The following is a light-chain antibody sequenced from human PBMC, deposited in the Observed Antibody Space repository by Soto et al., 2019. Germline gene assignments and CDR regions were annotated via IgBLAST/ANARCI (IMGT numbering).Light chain of an antibody. V-gene: IGLV2-8*01. CDR1: SSDVGGYNDY. J-gene: IGLJ1*01. CDR3: SSYAGSDNFV. CDR2: EVS. Sequence: QSALTQPPSASGSPGQSVTISCTGTSSDVGGYNDYVSWYQQHPGKAPKLMIYEVSKRPSGVPDRFSGSKSGNTASLTVSGLQADDEADYYCSSYAGSDNFVFGSGTKVTVL.